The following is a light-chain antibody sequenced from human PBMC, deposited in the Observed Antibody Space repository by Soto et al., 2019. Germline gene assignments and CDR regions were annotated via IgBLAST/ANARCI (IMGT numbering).Light chain of an antibody. J-gene: IGKJ1*01. CDR2: KAS. CDR1: QSISDW. V-gene: IGKV1-5*03. Sequence: DIPMTQSPATLSASIGDRVTITCRASQSISDWLAWHQQKPGQAPKLLIYKASSLESGVPSRFSGSGFGTEFTLTISSLQPDDFATYYCQHYETYWTFGQGTKVDIK. CDR3: QHYETYWT.